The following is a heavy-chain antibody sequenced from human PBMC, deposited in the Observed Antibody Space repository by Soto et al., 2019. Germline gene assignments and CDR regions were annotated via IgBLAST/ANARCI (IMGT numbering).Heavy chain of an antibody. CDR1: GDSISSNNNY. CDR2: ISYSGTT. CDR3: ARGRGYSYGLDP. Sequence: SETLSLTCTVSGDSISSNNNYWSWIRQPPGEGLEWIGFISYSGTTSYRPSLKSRVAISLDTSKNQFSLSLSSVTAADTAAYYCARGRGYSYGLDPWGQGTLVTVSS. D-gene: IGHD5-18*01. J-gene: IGHJ5*02. V-gene: IGHV4-30-4*01.